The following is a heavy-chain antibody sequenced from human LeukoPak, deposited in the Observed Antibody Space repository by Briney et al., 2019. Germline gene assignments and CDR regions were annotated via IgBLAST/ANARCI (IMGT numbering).Heavy chain of an antibody. CDR3: ARDGCRYGHPPCGFDY. CDR1: GGTFSSYA. D-gene: IGHD5-18*01. J-gene: IGHJ4*02. V-gene: IGHV1-69*13. Sequence: SVNVSCKASGGTFSSYAISWVRQAPGQGLEWMGGIIPIFGTANYAQKFQGRVTITADESTSTAYMELSSLRSEDTAVYYCARDGCRYGHPPCGFDYWGQGTLVTVSS. CDR2: IIPIFGTA.